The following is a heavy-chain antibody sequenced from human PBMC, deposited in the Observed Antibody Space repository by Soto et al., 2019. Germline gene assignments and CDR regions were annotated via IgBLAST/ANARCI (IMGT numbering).Heavy chain of an antibody. V-gene: IGHV5-51*01. CDR3: ARRGAYHYDSSGYSAGF. CDR2: IYPGDSDT. D-gene: IGHD3-22*01. J-gene: IGHJ4*02. CDR1: GFSFSSYW. Sequence: PGESLKISCKGSGFSFSSYWIGWVRQMPGKGLEWMGIIYPGDSDTRYSPSFQGQVTISVDKSVSTAYLQWGSLKASDTAMYYCARRGAYHYDSSGYSAGFWGQGTLVTVSS.